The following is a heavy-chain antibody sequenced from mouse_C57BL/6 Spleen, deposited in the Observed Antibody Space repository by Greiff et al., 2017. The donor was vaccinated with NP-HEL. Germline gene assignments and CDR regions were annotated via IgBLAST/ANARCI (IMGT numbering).Heavy chain of an antibody. D-gene: IGHD1-1*01. CDR1: GYTFTSYW. J-gene: IGHJ1*03. V-gene: IGHV1-55*01. CDR2: IYPGSGST. Sequence: QVQLQQPGAELVKPGASVKMSCKASGYTFTSYWITWVKQRPGQGLEWIGDIYPGSGSTNYNEKFKSKATLTLDTSSSTAYMQLSSLTSEDSAVYYCARLLYYGSSYWYFDVWGTGTTVTVSS. CDR3: ARLLYYGSSYWYFDV.